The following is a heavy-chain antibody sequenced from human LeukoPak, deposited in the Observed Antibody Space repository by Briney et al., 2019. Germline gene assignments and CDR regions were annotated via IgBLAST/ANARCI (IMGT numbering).Heavy chain of an antibody. D-gene: IGHD6-19*01. Sequence: PSETLTLTCTVSGVSIRGDTYYWGWLRQPPGKGLDWIGNYHIGNTYYNPSLKSRVTISEDTSKNEFSLRVNSVTAADTAVYYCARLWDSTGLYFYYYMDVWGEGTTVTVSS. CDR1: GVSIRGDTYY. J-gene: IGHJ6*03. CDR2: YHIGNT. CDR3: ARLWDSTGLYFYYYMDV. V-gene: IGHV4-39*01.